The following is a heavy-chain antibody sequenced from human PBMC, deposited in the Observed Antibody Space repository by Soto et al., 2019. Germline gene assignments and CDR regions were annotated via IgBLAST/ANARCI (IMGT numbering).Heavy chain of an antibody. CDR1: GGTLSSHA. CDR3: ARDLHSSSPVDWVDP. D-gene: IGHD6-13*01. J-gene: IGHJ5*02. CDR2: IIPLFDTA. V-gene: IGHV1-69*18. Sequence: QVQLVQSGAEVKKPGSSVKVSCKASGGTLSSHAINWVRQAPGQGLEWMGRIIPLFDTANYAQKFQGRVTITADESTSTVYMELSSLRSEDTALYYCARDLHSSSPVDWVDPWGQGTLVTVSS.